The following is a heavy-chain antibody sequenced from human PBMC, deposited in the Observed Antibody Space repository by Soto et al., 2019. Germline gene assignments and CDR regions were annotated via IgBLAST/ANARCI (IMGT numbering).Heavy chain of an antibody. V-gene: IGHV3-74*01. J-gene: IGHJ6*02. Sequence: QSGGSLRLSCAASGFTFSNYWMHWVRQAPGKGLVWVSRIKFDGSNADYADSVKGRFTISRDNAKNTLYLQMNSLRAEDTTLYYCARGVPNYYAMDVWGQGTTVTVSS. CDR1: GFTFSNYW. CDR2: IKFDGSNA. CDR3: ARGVPNYYAMDV.